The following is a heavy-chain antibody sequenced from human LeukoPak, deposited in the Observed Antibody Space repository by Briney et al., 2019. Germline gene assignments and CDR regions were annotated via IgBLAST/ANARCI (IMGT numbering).Heavy chain of an antibody. CDR3: ARLRDCSSTSCSEN. J-gene: IGHJ4*02. CDR2: INHSGST. CDR1: GGSFSGYY. V-gene: IGHV4-34*01. D-gene: IGHD2-2*01. Sequence: PSETLSLTCAVYGGSFSGYYWSWIRQPPGKGLEWIGEINHSGSTNYNPSLKSRVTISVDTSKNQFSLKLSSVTAADTAVYYCARLRDCSSTSCSENWGQGTLVTVSS.